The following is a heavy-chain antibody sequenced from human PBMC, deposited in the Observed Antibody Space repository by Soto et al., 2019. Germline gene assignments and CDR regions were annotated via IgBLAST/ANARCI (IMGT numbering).Heavy chain of an antibody. V-gene: IGHV2-26*01. CDR2: IFSNDEK. J-gene: IGHJ4*02. CDR1: GFSLSNARMG. Sequence: QVTLKESGPVLVKPTETLTLTCTVSGFSLSNARMGVSWIRQPPGKALEWLAHIFSNDEKSYSTSLKSRLNISKDTSKSQVVLTMTNMDPVDTATYYCARINSIYDFWSGPIDYWGQGTLVTVSS. D-gene: IGHD3-3*01. CDR3: ARINSIYDFWSGPIDY.